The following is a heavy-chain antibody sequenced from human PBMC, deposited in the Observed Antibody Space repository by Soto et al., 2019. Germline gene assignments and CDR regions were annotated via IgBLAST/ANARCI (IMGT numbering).Heavy chain of an antibody. V-gene: IGHV1-69*13. CDR1: GGTFSSYA. Sequence: SVKVSCKASGGTFSSYAISWVRQAPGQGLEWMGGIIPIFGTANYAQKFQGRVTITADESTSTAYMELSSLRSEDTAVYYCASDPPRSGSYYTYFDYRGQGTLVTVSS. CDR3: ASDPPRSGSYYTYFDY. J-gene: IGHJ4*02. D-gene: IGHD3-10*01. CDR2: IIPIFGTA.